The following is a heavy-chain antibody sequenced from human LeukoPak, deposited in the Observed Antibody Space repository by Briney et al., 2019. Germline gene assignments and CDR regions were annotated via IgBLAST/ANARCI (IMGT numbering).Heavy chain of an antibody. CDR1: GGTFSSYA. D-gene: IGHD6-19*01. J-gene: IGHJ4*02. V-gene: IGHV1-69*13. CDR3: ASGASSSGWSDFDY. Sequence: SVKVSCKASGGTFSSYAISWVRQAPGQGLEWMGGIIPIFGTANYAQKFQGRVTITADESTSTAYMELSSLRSEDTAVYYCASGASSSGWSDFDYWGQGTLVTVSS. CDR2: IIPIFGTA.